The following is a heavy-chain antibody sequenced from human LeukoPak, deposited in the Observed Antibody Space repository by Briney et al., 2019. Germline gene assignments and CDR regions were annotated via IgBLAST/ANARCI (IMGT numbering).Heavy chain of an antibody. Sequence: SETLSLTCTVSGGSISSYYWSWTRQPPGKGLEWIGYIYYSGSTNYNPSLKSRVTISVDTSKNQFSLKLSSVTAADTAVYYCAIAKKGSYCSGDSCQGYYYYMDVWGKGTTVTVSS. J-gene: IGHJ6*03. V-gene: IGHV4-59*01. D-gene: IGHD2-15*01. CDR3: AIAKKGSYCSGDSCQGYYYYMDV. CDR2: IYYSGST. CDR1: GGSISSYY.